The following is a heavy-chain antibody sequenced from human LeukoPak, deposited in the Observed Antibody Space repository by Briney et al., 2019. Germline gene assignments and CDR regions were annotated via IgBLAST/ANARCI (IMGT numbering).Heavy chain of an antibody. J-gene: IGHJ4*02. CDR3: ASIVVVPTPI. CDR1: GFTFSSYG. V-gene: IGHV3-30*02. Sequence: GGSLRLSCAASGFTFSSYGMHWVRQAPGKGLEWVAFIRYDGSNNYYADSVKGRFTISRDNSKNTLYLQMNSLRAEDTAVYYCASIVVVPTPIWGQGTLVTVSS. D-gene: IGHD2-2*01. CDR2: IRYDGSNN.